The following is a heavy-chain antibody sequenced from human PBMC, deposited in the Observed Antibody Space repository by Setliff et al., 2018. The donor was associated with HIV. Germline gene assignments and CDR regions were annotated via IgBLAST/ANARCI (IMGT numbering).Heavy chain of an antibody. D-gene: IGHD1-26*01. Sequence: GGSLRLSCAASVFTFSIHNMNWVRQAPGKGLEWLSYISSSSRTIYYADSVKGRFTISRDNAKNALYLQMNSLRAEDTAVYYCARDGGMGVYYMDVWGKGTTVTVSS. CDR2: ISSSSRTI. V-gene: IGHV3-48*01. CDR1: VFTFSIHN. J-gene: IGHJ6*03. CDR3: ARDGGMGVYYMDV.